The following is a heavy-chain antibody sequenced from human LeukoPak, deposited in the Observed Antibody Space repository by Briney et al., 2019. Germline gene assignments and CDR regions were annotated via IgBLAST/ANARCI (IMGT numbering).Heavy chain of an antibody. V-gene: IGHV4-39*01. J-gene: IGHJ4*02. CDR1: GGSISSSSYY. Sequence: PSETLSLTCTVSGGSISSSSYYWGWIRQPPGKGLEWIGSIYYSGSTYYNPSLKSRVTISVDTSKNQFSLKLSSVTAADTAVYYCATNWGRYSRGPLDYWGQGTLVTVSS. CDR2: IYYSGST. CDR3: ATNWGRYSRGPLDY. D-gene: IGHD6-13*01.